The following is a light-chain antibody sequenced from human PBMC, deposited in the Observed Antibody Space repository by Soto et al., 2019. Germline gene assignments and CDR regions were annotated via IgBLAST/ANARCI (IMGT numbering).Light chain of an antibody. Sequence: EIVLTQSPATLSLSPGERATLSCRASQSVSSYLAWYQQKPVQAPRLLIYDASNRATGIPARFSGSGSGTDFTLTISSLEPDDFAVYYCQQRSNWPPTITFGQGTRLQIK. J-gene: IGKJ5*01. CDR3: QQRSNWPPTIT. CDR1: QSVSSY. CDR2: DAS. V-gene: IGKV3-11*01.